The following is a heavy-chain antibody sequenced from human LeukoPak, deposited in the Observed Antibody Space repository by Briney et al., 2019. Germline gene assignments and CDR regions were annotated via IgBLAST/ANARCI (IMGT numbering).Heavy chain of an antibody. CDR3: ARGDYYDRKFDY. Sequence: SQTLSLTCTVSGGSISSGGYYWSWIRQHPGKCLEWIGYIYYSGSTYYNPSLKSRVTISVDTSKNQFSLKLSSVTAADTAVYYCARGDYYDRKFDYWGQGTLVTVSS. CDR1: GGSISSGGYY. D-gene: IGHD3-22*01. J-gene: IGHJ4*02. CDR2: IYYSGST. V-gene: IGHV4-31*03.